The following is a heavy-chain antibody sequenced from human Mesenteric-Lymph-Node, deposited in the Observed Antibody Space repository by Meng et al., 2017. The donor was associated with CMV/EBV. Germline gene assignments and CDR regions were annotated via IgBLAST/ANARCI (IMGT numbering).Heavy chain of an antibody. V-gene: IGHV1-2*02. J-gene: IGHJ6*02. CDR3: ARREHSTSYFYYYGMDV. CDR1: GYTFTSYD. D-gene: IGHD1/OR15-1a*01. Sequence: ASVKVSCKASGYTFTSYDINWVRQATGQGLEWMGWINPNSGGTRFAQKFQDRVTMTSDTSTSTAYMDLSSLTSDDTAIYYCARREHSTSYFYYYGMDVWGQGTTVTVSS. CDR2: INPNSGGT.